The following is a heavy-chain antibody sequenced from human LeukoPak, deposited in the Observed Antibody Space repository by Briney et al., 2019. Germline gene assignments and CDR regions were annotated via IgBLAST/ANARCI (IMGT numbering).Heavy chain of an antibody. D-gene: IGHD6-19*01. CDR2: TYYRSKWYN. CDR3: ARVGGSSGWYVDY. Sequence: SQTLSLTCAISGDSVSTASNAWYWIRQSPSRGLEWLGRTYYRSKWYNDYAVSVKSRITINPDTSKNQFSLQLNSVTPEDTAVYYCARVGGSSGWYVDYWGQGTLVTVSS. CDR1: GDSVSTASNA. J-gene: IGHJ4*02. V-gene: IGHV6-1*01.